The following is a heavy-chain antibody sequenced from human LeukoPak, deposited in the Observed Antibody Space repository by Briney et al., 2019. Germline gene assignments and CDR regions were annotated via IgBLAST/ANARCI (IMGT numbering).Heavy chain of an antibody. CDR1: GFTFSSHW. Sequence: PGGSLRLSCAASGFTFSSHWMTWIRQAPGKGLEWVASIKKDVDEKYYVDSVKGRFTISRDNAKNSLYLHMNSLRAEDTAVYYCARDSRPSAGGSGYTDLDYWGQGTLVTVSS. J-gene: IGHJ4*02. CDR3: ARDSRPSAGGSGYTDLDY. D-gene: IGHD3-22*01. CDR2: IKKDVDEK. V-gene: IGHV3-7*01.